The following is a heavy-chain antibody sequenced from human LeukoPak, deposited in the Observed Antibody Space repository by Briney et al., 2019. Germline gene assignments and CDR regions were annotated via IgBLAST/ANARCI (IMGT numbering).Heavy chain of an antibody. V-gene: IGHV3-30*03. CDR1: GFSFSTSG. CDR2: TSYDEIHK. Sequence: PGRSLRLSCVASGFSFSTSGMHWVRQAPGKGLEWVAVTSYDEIHKYYADSVRGRFIISRENSKNTLYLQMNSLTTDDTAVYYCARDSGDYGPGTYSPKDFDCWGQGTLVTVSS. D-gene: IGHD3-10*01. J-gene: IGHJ4*02. CDR3: ARDSGDYGPGTYSPKDFDC.